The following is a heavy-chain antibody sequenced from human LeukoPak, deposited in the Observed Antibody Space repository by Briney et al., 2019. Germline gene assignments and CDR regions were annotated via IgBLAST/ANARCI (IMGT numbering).Heavy chain of an antibody. Sequence: GGSLRLSCAASGFTFSNYGMHWVRQAPGKGLEWVAFIRFDGSSIYYADSVKGRFTISRDNSKNTLYLQMNSLRAEDTAVYYCARGPSPVIVVVPAAIVGDYWGQGTLVTVSS. J-gene: IGHJ4*02. D-gene: IGHD2-2*02. CDR1: GFTFSNYG. CDR3: ARGPSPVIVVVPAAIVGDY. V-gene: IGHV3-30*02. CDR2: IRFDGSSI.